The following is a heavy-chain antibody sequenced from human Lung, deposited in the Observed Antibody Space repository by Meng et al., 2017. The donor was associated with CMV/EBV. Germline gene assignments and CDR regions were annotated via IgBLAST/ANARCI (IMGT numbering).Heavy chain of an antibody. CDR3: ASFPPPGKQWLVTDY. V-gene: IGHV4-4*03. CDR2: IYHSGST. D-gene: IGHD6-19*01. J-gene: IGHJ4*02. Sequence: VRCKGPGPGLGKPPGTLSLTAAVSGGPIRRSNWGSWVRQPPGKGLEWIGEIYHSGSTNYNPSLKSRVTISVDKSKNQFSLKLSSVTAADTAVYYCASFPPPGKQWLVTDYWGQGTLVTVSS. CDR1: GGPIRRSNW.